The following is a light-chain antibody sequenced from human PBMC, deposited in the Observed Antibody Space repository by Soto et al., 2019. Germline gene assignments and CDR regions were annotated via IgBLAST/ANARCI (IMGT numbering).Light chain of an antibody. V-gene: IGKV1-5*01. CDR1: QSISSW. Sequence: DIQMTQSPSTLSASVGDRVTITCRASQSISSWLAWYQQKPGKAPKLLMYDASSLESGVPSRFSGSGSGTEFTLTICSLQPDDFATYYCQQYNSYSPTFGQGTKVEIK. J-gene: IGKJ1*01. CDR3: QQYNSYSPT. CDR2: DAS.